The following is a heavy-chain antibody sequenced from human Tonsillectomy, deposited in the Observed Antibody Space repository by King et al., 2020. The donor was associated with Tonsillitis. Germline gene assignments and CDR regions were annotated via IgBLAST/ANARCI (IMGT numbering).Heavy chain of an antibody. CDR3: ATDTKVYYYCMDV. V-gene: IGHV1-24*01. CDR2: YDPEDGKT. Sequence: QLVQSGAEVKKPGTSVMVSCKVSGYTLTAISMHWVRQTPGKGLEWIGGYDPEDGKTIYAQSFQGRITMTEDTSIDTAYMELSSLRSEDTAVYYCATDTKVYYYCMDVWGQGTTVIVSS. CDR1: GYTLTAIS. J-gene: IGHJ6*02.